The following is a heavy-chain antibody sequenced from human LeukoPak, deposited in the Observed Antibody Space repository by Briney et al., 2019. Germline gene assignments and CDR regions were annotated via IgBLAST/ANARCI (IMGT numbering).Heavy chain of an antibody. Sequence: ASVKVSCKASGYTFIGYYMHWVRQAPGQGLEWMGWINPNSGGTNYAQKSRDRVTMTRDTPISTAYMDLSRLTSDDTAVYYCARDPYCSSTSCYDSYNWFDPWGQGTLVTVSS. D-gene: IGHD2-2*01. CDR3: ARDPYCSSTSCYDSYNWFDP. CDR2: INPNSGGT. J-gene: IGHJ5*02. V-gene: IGHV1-2*02. CDR1: GYTFIGYY.